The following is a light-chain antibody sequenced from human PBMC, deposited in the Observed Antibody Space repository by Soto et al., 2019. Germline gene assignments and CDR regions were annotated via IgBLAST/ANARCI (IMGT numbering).Light chain of an antibody. Sequence: DIQMTQSPSSLSASVGDRVTITCRASQSISTYVNWYQQKPGKVPKFLIYTASKVQSGVPSRFSGSGSGTDFTLTISSLEPEDFATYYCQQNFGSPYTFGQGTKLEIK. J-gene: IGKJ2*01. CDR2: TAS. CDR3: QQNFGSPYT. CDR1: QSISTY. V-gene: IGKV1-39*01.